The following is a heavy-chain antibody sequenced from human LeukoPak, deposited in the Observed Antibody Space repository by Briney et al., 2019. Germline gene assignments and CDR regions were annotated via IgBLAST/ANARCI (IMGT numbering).Heavy chain of an antibody. V-gene: IGHV1-18*04. J-gene: IGHJ4*02. CDR1: GYTFTCYG. Sequence: ASVKVSCKASGYTFTCYGISWVRRAPGQGLEWMGWISAYNGNTNYAQKLQGRVTMTTDTSTSTAYMELRSLRSDDTAVYYCARGAGYSSSWYPPGVDYWGQGTLVTVSS. D-gene: IGHD6-13*01. CDR3: ARGAGYSSSWYPPGVDY. CDR2: ISAYNGNT.